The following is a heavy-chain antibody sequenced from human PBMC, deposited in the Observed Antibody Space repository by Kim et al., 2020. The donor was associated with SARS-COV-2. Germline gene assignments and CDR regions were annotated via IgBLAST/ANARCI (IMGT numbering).Heavy chain of an antibody. V-gene: IGHV4-31*03. CDR2: IYYSGST. CDR3: ARGGYGSGSYYSPYYFDY. Sequence: SETLSLTCTVSGGSISSGGYYWSWIRQHPGKGLEWIGYIYYSGSTYYNPSLKSRVTISVDTSKNQFSLKLSSVTAADTAVYYCARGGYGSGSYYSPYYFDYWGQGTLVTASS. CDR1: GGSISSGGYY. J-gene: IGHJ4*02. D-gene: IGHD3-10*01.